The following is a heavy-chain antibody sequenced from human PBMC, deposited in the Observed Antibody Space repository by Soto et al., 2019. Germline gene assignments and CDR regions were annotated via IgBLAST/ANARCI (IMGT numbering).Heavy chain of an antibody. Sequence: SETLSLTCSVSGDSVSSGDYYWSWIRQPPGKGLEWIGHVYFSGSTNYIPSLKSRLTMSVDTAKNQSSLQLNSVTPEDTAVYYCARSVYYYDSPLGYWGQGTLVTVSS. CDR1: GDSVSSGDYY. CDR2: VYFSGST. J-gene: IGHJ4*02. D-gene: IGHD3-22*01. V-gene: IGHV4-61*08. CDR3: ARSVYYYDSPLGY.